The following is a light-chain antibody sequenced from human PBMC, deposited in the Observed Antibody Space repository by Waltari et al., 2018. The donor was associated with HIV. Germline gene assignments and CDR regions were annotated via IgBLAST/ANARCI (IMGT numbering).Light chain of an antibody. J-gene: IGKJ5*01. Sequence: IIMTQSPTTLSVSPGERVTLSCRASQSVATNLAWYQQKPGQVPRLLIFGAFTRAPGVPPRFSGGGSGTEFTLTISSLQPEDFAVYYCQQYDLWPPITFGQGTRLEVK. CDR2: GAF. CDR3: QQYDLWPPIT. CDR1: QSVATN. V-gene: IGKV3-15*01.